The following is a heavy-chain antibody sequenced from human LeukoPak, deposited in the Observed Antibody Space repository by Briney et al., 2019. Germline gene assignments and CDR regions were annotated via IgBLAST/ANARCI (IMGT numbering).Heavy chain of an antibody. D-gene: IGHD3-22*01. CDR1: GDSITNGYW. J-gene: IGHJ3*02. V-gene: IGHV4-4*02. CDR3: ARDTSSSGYYFDAFDI. Sequence: SGTLSLTCVVSGDSITNGYWWSWVRPPPGKGLEWIGEIYHDGSTNYNPSLKSRVTISVDRSKNQFSLKLSSVTAADTAVYYCARDTSSSGYYFDAFDIWGQGTMVTVSS. CDR2: IYHDGST.